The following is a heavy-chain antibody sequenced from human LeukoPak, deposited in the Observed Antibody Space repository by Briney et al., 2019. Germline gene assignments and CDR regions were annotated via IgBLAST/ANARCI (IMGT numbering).Heavy chain of an antibody. J-gene: IGHJ3*02. V-gene: IGHV3-23*01. D-gene: IGHD6-19*01. CDR3: AKDRRYDSGLGAYDI. Sequence: PGGSLRLSCAVSGSTFSNYAMTWVRQAPEKGLEWVSGLSGSGDTTYYADSVRGRFTISRDNSENTLYLQMKSLRADDTAVYYCAKDRRYDSGLGAYDIWGQGTMVTVSS. CDR1: GSTFSNYA. CDR2: LSGSGDTT.